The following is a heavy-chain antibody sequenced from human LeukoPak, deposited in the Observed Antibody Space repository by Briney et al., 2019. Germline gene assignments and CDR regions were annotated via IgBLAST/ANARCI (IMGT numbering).Heavy chain of an antibody. CDR2: IYSGGST. CDR3: ARYDAFDI. V-gene: IGHV3-53*01. J-gene: IGHJ3*02. CDR1: GFTVSNNY. Sequence: GGSLRLSCAASGFTVSNNYMNWVRQAPGKGLEWVSVIYSGGSTYYADSVQGRFTISRDNSKNTLYLQMNSLRAEDTAVYYCARYDAFDIWGQGTMVTVSS.